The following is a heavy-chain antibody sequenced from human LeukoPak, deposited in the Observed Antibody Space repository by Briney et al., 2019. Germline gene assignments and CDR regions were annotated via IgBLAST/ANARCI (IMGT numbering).Heavy chain of an antibody. CDR3: ARSPNCGGDCS. J-gene: IGHJ5*02. CDR1: GFTFSSYS. D-gene: IGHD2-21*02. V-gene: IGHV3-21*01. Sequence: PGGSLRLSCAASGFTFSSYSMNWVRQAPGKGLEWVSSISSSSSYIYYADSVKGRFTISRDNAKNTLYLQMNSLRVEDTAVYYCARSPNCGGDCSWGQGTLVTVSS. CDR2: ISSSSSYI.